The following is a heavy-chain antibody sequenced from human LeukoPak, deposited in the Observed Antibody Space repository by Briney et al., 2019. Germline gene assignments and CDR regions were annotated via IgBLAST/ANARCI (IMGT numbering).Heavy chain of an antibody. V-gene: IGHV1-18*01. J-gene: IGHJ5*02. CDR3: ARDQGQRWLQSWDWFDP. CDR1: GYTFTSYG. D-gene: IGHD5-24*01. CDR2: ISAYNGNT. Sequence: ASVKVSCKASGYTFTSYGISWVRQAPGQGLEWMGWISAYNGNTNYAQKLQGRVTMTTDTSTSTAYMELRSLRSDDTAVYYCARDQGQRWLQSWDWFDPWGQGALVTLS.